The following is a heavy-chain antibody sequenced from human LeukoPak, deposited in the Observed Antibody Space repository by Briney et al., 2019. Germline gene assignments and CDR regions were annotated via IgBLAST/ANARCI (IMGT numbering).Heavy chain of an antibody. D-gene: IGHD3-16*01. CDR2: IYYTGST. Sequence: SETLSLTCSVSGGSISSSGYYWAWIRQPPGKGLEWIGSIYYTGSTHYNSSLKSRVTMSVDTSKNQFSLKLSSVTAADTAVYYCASPLGGFDNWGQGTLVTVSS. CDR3: ASPLGGFDN. J-gene: IGHJ4*02. V-gene: IGHV4-39*01. CDR1: GGSISSSGYY.